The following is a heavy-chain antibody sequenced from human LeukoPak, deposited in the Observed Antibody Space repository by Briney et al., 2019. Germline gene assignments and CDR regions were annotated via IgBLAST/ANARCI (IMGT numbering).Heavy chain of an antibody. Sequence: SVKVSCKASGGTFSSYAISWVRQAPGQGLEWMGGIIPIFGTVNYAQKFQGRVTITTDESTSTAYMELSSLRSEDTAVYYCARFLSRRWLQSEWGQGTLVTVSS. D-gene: IGHD5-24*01. CDR1: GGTFSSYA. J-gene: IGHJ4*02. CDR3: ARFLSRRWLQSE. V-gene: IGHV1-69*05. CDR2: IIPIFGTV.